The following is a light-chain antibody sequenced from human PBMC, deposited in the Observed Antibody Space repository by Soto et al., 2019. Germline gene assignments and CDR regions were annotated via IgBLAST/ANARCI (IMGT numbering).Light chain of an antibody. CDR1: QSGSSW. V-gene: IGKV1-5*03. CDR2: KAS. Sequence: DIQMTQSPSTLSASVGDRVTITCRASQSGSSWLAWYQQKPGKAPKFLIYKASNLEVGVPSRFSGSGSGTEFTLTISSLQPDDFSTYYCQQYKSYSLTFGGWTKVEMK. J-gene: IGKJ4*01. CDR3: QQYKSYSLT.